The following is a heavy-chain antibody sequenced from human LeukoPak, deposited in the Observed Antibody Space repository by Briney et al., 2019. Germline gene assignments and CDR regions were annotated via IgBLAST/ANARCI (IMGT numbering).Heavy chain of an antibody. V-gene: IGHV4-59*01. CDR3: ARSVYDWNPRYYMDV. D-gene: IGHD1-20*01. CDR1: GGSISSYY. CDR2: IYHNGGS. J-gene: IGHJ6*03. Sequence: SETLSLTCTVSGGSISSYYWSWIRQPPGKGLEWIGYIYHNGGSSYNPSLKSRVTLSIDTSKKNFSLKLTSVTAADTAVYYCARSVYDWNPRYYMDVWGEGTTVTVSS.